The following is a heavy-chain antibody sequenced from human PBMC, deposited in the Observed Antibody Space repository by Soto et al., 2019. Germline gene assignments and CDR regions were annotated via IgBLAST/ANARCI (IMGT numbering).Heavy chain of an antibody. CDR1: GFTFSNYA. J-gene: IGHJ4*02. D-gene: IGHD6-13*01. CDR2: IRETGNT. CDR3: AREYRLLAAAGIDY. V-gene: IGHV3-23*01. Sequence: GGSLRLSCAASGFTFSNYAMSWIRQAPGKGLEWVSTIRETGNTYYADSVRGRFATSRDNSENTLYLQMSSLRAEDTAVYYCAREYRLLAAAGIDYWGQGTLVTVSS.